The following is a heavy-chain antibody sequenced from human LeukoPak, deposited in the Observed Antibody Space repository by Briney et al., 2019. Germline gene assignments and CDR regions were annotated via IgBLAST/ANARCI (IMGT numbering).Heavy chain of an antibody. Sequence: GGSLRLSCVVSGFTFSSYAMSWVCQAPGKGLEWVSGISGSGDNTYYADSVKGRFTISRDNSKNTLYVQMNSLGTEDTAAYYCARDPFEYSSSWMDYWGQGTLVTVSS. CDR1: GFTFSSYA. CDR3: ARDPFEYSSSWMDY. D-gene: IGHD6-6*01. CDR2: ISGSGDNT. V-gene: IGHV3-23*01. J-gene: IGHJ4*02.